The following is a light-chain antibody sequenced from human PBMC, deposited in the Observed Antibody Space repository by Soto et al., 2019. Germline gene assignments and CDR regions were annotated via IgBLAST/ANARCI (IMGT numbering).Light chain of an antibody. CDR2: DVS. Sequence: QSVLTQPASVSGSPGQSITLSCTGTTSDVGGFDYVSWYQQHPGKAPKLMIFDVSNRPSGVSDRFSGSKSGNTASLTISGLQAEDEADYYCSSYTTTGTQVFGTGTKVTAL. J-gene: IGLJ1*01. CDR3: SSYTTTGTQV. V-gene: IGLV2-14*03. CDR1: TSDVGGFDY.